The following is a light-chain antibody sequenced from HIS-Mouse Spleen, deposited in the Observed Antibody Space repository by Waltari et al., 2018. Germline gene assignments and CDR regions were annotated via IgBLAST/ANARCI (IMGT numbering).Light chain of an antibody. Sequence: SYELTQPPSVSVSPGQTARITCSGDALPKQYAYWYQQKPGQAPVLVIDKDSERPSGIPGRCSGSSSGTTVTLTISGVQAEDEADYYCQSADSSGTGWVFGGGTKLTVL. CDR2: KDS. CDR3: QSADSSGTGWV. J-gene: IGLJ3*02. CDR1: ALPKQY. V-gene: IGLV3-25*03.